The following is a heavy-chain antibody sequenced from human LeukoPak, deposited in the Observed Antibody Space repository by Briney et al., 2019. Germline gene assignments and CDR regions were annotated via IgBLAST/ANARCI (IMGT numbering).Heavy chain of an antibody. CDR3: TTDLYLGYGMDV. CDR1: GFTFINYA. D-gene: IGHD3-10*01. Sequence: PGGSLRLSCAASGFTFINYAMGWVRQAPGKGLEWVGRIKSKTDGGTTDYAAPVKGRFTISRDDSKNTLYLQMNSLKTGDTAVYYCTTDLYLGYGMDVWGQGTTVTVSS. V-gene: IGHV3-15*01. J-gene: IGHJ6*02. CDR2: IKSKTDGGTT.